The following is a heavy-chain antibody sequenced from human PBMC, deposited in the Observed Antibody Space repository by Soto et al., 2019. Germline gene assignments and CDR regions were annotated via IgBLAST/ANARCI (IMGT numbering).Heavy chain of an antibody. CDR3: ARASGDYGDLDGY. J-gene: IGHJ4*02. CDR2: IYPFLDET. D-gene: IGHD4-17*01. V-gene: IGHV1-69*08. Sequence: ASVKVSCKASGGNFKTYSFIWVRQAPGQGLEWMGRIYPFLDETNYAQPFQGRVVLTADKPTGTLYMEMNSLRAEDTALYFCARASGDYGDLDGYWGQGTLVTVSS. CDR1: GGNFKTYS.